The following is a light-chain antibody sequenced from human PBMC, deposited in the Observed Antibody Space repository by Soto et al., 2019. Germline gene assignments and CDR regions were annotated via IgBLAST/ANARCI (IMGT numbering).Light chain of an antibody. CDR2: KAS. V-gene: IGKV1-5*03. Sequence: DIQMTESPSSLSAAVGDRVTITCRASQGISRWLAWYQQKPGKAPKLLIYKASSLESGVPSRFSGSGSGTEFTLTISSLQPDDFATYYCQQYNSSSYTFGQGTRLEIK. CDR3: QQYNSSSYT. CDR1: QGISRW. J-gene: IGKJ5*01.